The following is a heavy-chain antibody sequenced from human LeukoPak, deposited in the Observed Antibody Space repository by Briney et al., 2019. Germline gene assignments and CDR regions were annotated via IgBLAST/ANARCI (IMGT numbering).Heavy chain of an antibody. Sequence: GGSLRLSCAASGFIFSDHWMHWVRQAPGKGLVWFSGSETDGSTTRYADSVKGRFTSSRDDAQNTLYLQMNSLRAVDTAVYYCARDRPHNWFDPWGQGTLVTVSS. CDR2: SETDGSTT. V-gene: IGHV3-74*01. J-gene: IGHJ5*02. CDR1: GFIFSDHW. CDR3: ARDRPHNWFDP.